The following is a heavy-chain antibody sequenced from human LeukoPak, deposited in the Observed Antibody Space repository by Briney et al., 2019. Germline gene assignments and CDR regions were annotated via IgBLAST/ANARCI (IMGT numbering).Heavy chain of an antibody. CDR3: AREEYFQDSNGYSYYFHS. D-gene: IGHD3-22*01. V-gene: IGHV4-4*07. CDR1: GGSNGWDY. CDR2: IYKSGST. Sequence: PSETLSLTCTVSGGSNGWDYWSWIRQSAGKGLEWIGRIYKSGSTNYNPSFRSRVTMSVDTSKNQFSLNVTSVTAADTAVYYCAREEYFQDSNGYSYYFHSWGQGSLVTVSS. J-gene: IGHJ4*02.